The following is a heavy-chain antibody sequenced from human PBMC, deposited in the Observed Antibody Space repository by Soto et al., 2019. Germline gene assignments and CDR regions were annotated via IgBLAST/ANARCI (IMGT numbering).Heavy chain of an antibody. V-gene: IGHV3-30-3*01. J-gene: IGHJ6*02. CDR2: ISYDGSNK. CDR3: ARLYDFWSGYYLRTYYYGMDV. D-gene: IGHD3-3*01. Sequence: PGGSLRLSCAASGFTFSSYAMHWVRQAPGKGLEWVAVISYDGSNKYYADSVKGRFTISRDNSKNTLYLQMNSLRAEDTAVYYCARLYDFWSGYYLRTYYYGMDVWGQGTTVTVSS. CDR1: GFTFSSYA.